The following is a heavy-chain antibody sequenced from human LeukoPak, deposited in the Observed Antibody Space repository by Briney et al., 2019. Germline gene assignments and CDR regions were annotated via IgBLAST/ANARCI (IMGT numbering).Heavy chain of an antibody. CDR1: GFTFSTYW. J-gene: IGHJ4*02. CDR3: ARDPLWGSSSSHYFDY. CDR2: INPDGTTT. V-gene: IGHV3-74*01. Sequence: GGSLRLSCAASGFTFSTYWMHWVRQAPGKGLVWVSRINPDGTTTSYADSVKGRFTISRDNAKNSLYLQMNSLRAEDTAVYYCARDPLWGSSSSHYFDYWGQGTLVTVSS. D-gene: IGHD6-6*01.